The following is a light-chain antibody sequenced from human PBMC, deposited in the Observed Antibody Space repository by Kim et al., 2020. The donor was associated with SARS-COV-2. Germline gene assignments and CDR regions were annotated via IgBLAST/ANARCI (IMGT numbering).Light chain of an antibody. Sequence: SSELTQDPTMSVALGQTVRITCQGDSLRNYYASWYQQKPGQAPVVVMYGRNDRPSGIPDRFSGSRTGNTASLTITGARAEDEADYYCNSRDSSSNHLVFGGGTQLTVL. CDR1: SLRNYY. J-gene: IGLJ2*01. CDR3: NSRDSSSNHLV. V-gene: IGLV3-19*01. CDR2: GRN.